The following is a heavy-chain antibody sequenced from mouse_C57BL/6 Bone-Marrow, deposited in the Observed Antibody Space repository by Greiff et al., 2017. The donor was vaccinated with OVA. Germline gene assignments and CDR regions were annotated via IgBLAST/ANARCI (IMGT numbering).Heavy chain of an antibody. J-gene: IGHJ4*01. D-gene: IGHD1-1*01. V-gene: IGHV5-6*01. CDR2: ISSGGSYT. Sequence: VQLVESGGDLVKPGGSLKLSCAASGFTFSSYGMSWVRQTPDKRLEWVATISSGGSYTYYPDSVKGRFTISRDNAKNTLYLQMSSLKSEDTAMYYCARQGITTVVASLYYAMDYWGQGTSVTVSS. CDR3: ARQGITTVVASLYYAMDY. CDR1: GFTFSSYG.